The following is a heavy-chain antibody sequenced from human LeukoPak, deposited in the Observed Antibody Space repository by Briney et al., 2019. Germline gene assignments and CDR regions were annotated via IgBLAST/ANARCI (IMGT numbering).Heavy chain of an antibody. Sequence: GGSLRLSCAASGFTFSSYWMHWVPQAPGKGLVWVSHIDSDGSSTRYADSVKGRFTISRDNAKNTLYLQMNSLRAEDTAVYYCARRGKYWHFDLWGRGTLVTVSS. D-gene: IGHD3-10*01. CDR1: GFTFSSYW. CDR3: ARRGKYWHFDL. J-gene: IGHJ2*01. CDR2: IDSDGSST. V-gene: IGHV3-74*01.